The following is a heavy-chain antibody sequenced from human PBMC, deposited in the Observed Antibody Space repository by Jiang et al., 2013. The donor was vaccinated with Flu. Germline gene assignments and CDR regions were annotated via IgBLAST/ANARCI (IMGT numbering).Heavy chain of an antibody. V-gene: IGHV3-30*18. Sequence: FSSYGMRLGPARLQGKGLEWVAVISYDGSNKYYADSVKGRFTISRDNSKNTLYLQMNSLRAADTAVYYCAKDRTPIVVVVAATPDYWGQGTLVTVSS. D-gene: IGHD2-15*01. CDR2: ISYDGSNK. CDR3: AKDRTPIVVVVAATPDY. J-gene: IGHJ4*02. CDR1: FSSYG.